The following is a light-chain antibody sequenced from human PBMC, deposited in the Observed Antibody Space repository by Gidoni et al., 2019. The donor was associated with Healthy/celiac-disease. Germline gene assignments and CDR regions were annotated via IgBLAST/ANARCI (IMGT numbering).Light chain of an antibody. Sequence: DIQMTQSPSSLSASVGDRVTITCRASQSISSYLNWYQQKPGKAPKLLIYAASSLQSGVPSRFSGSGSGTDFTLTISSLQPEDFATYYCQQSYSTLGWTFXQXTKVEIK. CDR3: QQSYSTLGWT. J-gene: IGKJ1*01. CDR2: AAS. CDR1: QSISSY. V-gene: IGKV1-39*01.